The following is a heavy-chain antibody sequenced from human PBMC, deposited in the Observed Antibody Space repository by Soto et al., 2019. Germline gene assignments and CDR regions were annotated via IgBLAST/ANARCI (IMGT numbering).Heavy chain of an antibody. CDR2: ISGSGGGT. V-gene: IGHV3-23*01. CDR1: GFTFSSYA. CDR3: AKDRGTLWFGLIFDP. J-gene: IGHJ5*02. Sequence: GGSLRLSCAASGFTFSSYAMSWVRQAPGKGLEWVSAISGSGGGTYYADSVKGRFTISRDNSKNTLYLQMNSLRAEDTAVYYCAKDRGTLWFGLIFDPWGQGTLVTVSS. D-gene: IGHD3-10*01.